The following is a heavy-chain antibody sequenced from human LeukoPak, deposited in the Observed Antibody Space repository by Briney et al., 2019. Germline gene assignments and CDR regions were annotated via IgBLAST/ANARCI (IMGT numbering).Heavy chain of an antibody. CDR3: ARWDDYGDGPDY. Sequence: PSETLSLTCAVSGYSISSGYYWGWIRQPPGKGLGWIGSIYHSGGTYYNPSLKSRVTISVDTSKNQFSLKLSSVTAADTAVYYCARWDDYGDGPDYWGQGTLVTVSS. J-gene: IGHJ4*02. V-gene: IGHV4-38-2*01. CDR1: GYSISSGYY. D-gene: IGHD4-17*01. CDR2: IYHSGGT.